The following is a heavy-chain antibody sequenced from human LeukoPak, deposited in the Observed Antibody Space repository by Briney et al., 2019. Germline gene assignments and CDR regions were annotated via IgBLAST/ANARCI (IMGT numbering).Heavy chain of an antibody. CDR2: IYISGST. J-gene: IGHJ3*02. D-gene: IGHD2-15*01. V-gene: IGHV4-61*02. CDR1: GGSISSGSYY. CDR3: ARGGYCSGGSCSIDAFDI. Sequence: SETLSLTCTVSGGSISSGSYYWSWIRQPAGKGLEWIGRIYISGSTNYNPSLKSRVTISVDTSKNQFSLKLSSVTAADTAVYYCARGGYCSGGSCSIDAFDIWGQGTMVTVSS.